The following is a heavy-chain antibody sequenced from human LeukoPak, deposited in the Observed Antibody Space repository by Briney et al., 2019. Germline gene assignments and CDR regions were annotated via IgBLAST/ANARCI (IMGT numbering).Heavy chain of an antibody. V-gene: IGHV1-18*01. CDR3: ARDPDGDYDFDF. J-gene: IGHJ4*02. Sequence: ASVKVSCKTSGYTFTSYGISWVRQAPGQGLEWMGWISAYNGNTNYAQKIQGRATMTTDTSTNTAYMELRSLRSDDTAVYYCARDPDGDYDFDFWGQGTLVTVSS. D-gene: IGHD4-17*01. CDR1: GYTFTSYG. CDR2: ISAYNGNT.